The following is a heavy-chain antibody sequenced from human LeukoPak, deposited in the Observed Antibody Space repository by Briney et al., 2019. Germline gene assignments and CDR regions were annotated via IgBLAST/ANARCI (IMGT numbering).Heavy chain of an antibody. J-gene: IGHJ5*02. CDR2: INHSGST. V-gene: IGHV4-34*01. D-gene: IGHD4-11*01. CDR3: ARARGYSNYVGWFDP. Sequence: SETLSLTCAVYGGSFSGYYWSWIRQPPGKGLEWIGEINHSGSTNYNPSLKSRVTISVDTSKNQFSLKLSSVTAADTAVYYRARARGYSNYVGWFDPWGQGTLVTVSS. CDR1: GGSFSGYY.